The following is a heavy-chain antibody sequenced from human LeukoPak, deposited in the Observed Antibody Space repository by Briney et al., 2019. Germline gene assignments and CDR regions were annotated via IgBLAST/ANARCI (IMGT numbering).Heavy chain of an antibody. D-gene: IGHD3-16*01. CDR3: AKHPLAGGNFDY. CDR2: INGHSGGT. Sequence: GGSLRLSCAAPGFTFSSYAMSWVRQTPGKGLEWVSAINGHSGGTFYAGSVEGRFTISRDNSKNTLYLQMSSLRAEDTAVYYCAKHPLAGGNFDYWGQGTLVTVSS. CDR1: GFTFSSYA. V-gene: IGHV3-23*01. J-gene: IGHJ4*02.